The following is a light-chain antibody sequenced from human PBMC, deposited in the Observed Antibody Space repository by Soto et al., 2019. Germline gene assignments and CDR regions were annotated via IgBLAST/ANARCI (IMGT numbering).Light chain of an antibody. CDR2: DVS. CDR3: RSYTTSNTRQRV. Sequence: QCVLTHPASGYGSPRRSLTISYTSTSSDVGGYNYVSWYQHHPGKAPKLMIYDVSNRPSGVSNRFSGSKSGNTASLTISGLQPDDEADYYCRSYTTSNTRQRVVGTGTKVTVL. CDR1: SSDVGGYNY. J-gene: IGLJ1*01. V-gene: IGLV2-14*03.